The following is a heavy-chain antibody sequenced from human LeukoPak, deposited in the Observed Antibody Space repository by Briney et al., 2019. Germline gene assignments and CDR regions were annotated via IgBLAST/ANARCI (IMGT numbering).Heavy chain of an antibody. CDR3: AREGGRGWLQRAGFDY. J-gene: IGHJ4*02. CDR2: ISSSSSYK. Sequence: PGRSLRPSCAASGFTFSSYSMRSARQAPGEGLEWVSSISSSSSYKYYADSVKGRFTISRDNAKNSLYLQMNSLRAEDTAVYYCAREGGRGWLQRAGFDYWGQGTLVTVSS. CDR1: GFTFSSYS. D-gene: IGHD5-24*01. V-gene: IGHV3-21*01.